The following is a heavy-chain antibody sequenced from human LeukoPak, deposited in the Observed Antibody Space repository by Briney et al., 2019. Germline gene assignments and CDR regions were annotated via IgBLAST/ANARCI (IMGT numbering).Heavy chain of an antibody. D-gene: IGHD3-10*01. Sequence: GGSLRLSCAAPGFTFSSYEMNWVRQAPGKGLEWVSYISSSGSTMYYADSVKGRFTISRDNAKNSLYLQMNSLRAEDTAVYYCARDYYGSGSESYYYGMDVWGKGTTVTVSS. CDR3: ARDYYGSGSESYYYGMDV. J-gene: IGHJ6*04. V-gene: IGHV3-48*03. CDR2: ISSSGSTM. CDR1: GFTFSSYE.